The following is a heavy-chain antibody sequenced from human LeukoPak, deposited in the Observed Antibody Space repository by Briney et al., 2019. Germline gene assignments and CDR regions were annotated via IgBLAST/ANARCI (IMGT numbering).Heavy chain of an antibody. J-gene: IGHJ5*02. D-gene: IGHD3-22*01. Sequence: SETLSLTCTVSGGSISSSSYYWGWIRQPPGKGLEWIGSIYYSGSTYYNPSLKSRVTISVDTSKNQFSLKLSSVTAADTAVYYCARESGGYYSGSWGQGTLVTVSS. CDR3: ARESGGYYSGS. CDR2: IYYSGST. CDR1: GGSISSSSYY. V-gene: IGHV4-39*07.